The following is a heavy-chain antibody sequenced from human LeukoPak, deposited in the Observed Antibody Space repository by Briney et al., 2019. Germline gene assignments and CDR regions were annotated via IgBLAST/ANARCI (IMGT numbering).Heavy chain of an antibody. CDR3: AGRSGFNDSSGLARHFDY. Sequence: SETLSLTCAVYGGSFSGYYWSWIRQPPGKGLEWIGEINHSGSTNYNPSLKSRVTISVDTSKNQFSLKLSSVTAADTAVYYCAGRSGFNDSSGLARHFDYWGQGTLVTVSS. V-gene: IGHV4-34*01. CDR2: INHSGST. CDR1: GGSFSGYY. D-gene: IGHD3-22*01. J-gene: IGHJ4*02.